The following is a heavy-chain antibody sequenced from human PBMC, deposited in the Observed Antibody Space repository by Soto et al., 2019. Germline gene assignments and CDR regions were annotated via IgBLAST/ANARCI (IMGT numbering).Heavy chain of an antibody. V-gene: IGHV1-46*01. D-gene: IGHD2-15*01. CDR1: GYIFTAYS. CDR3: AREENCSDGICYSEYFQR. Sequence: QVQLVQSGAEVKKPGASVKVSCKASGYIFTAYSMHWVRQAPGQGLEWMGVVNPSGGSTNYAQKLQGRITMTRDTSTITVYMDLSSLTSEDTAVYYCAREENCSDGICYSEYFQRWGQGTLVTVSS. J-gene: IGHJ1*01. CDR2: VNPSGGST.